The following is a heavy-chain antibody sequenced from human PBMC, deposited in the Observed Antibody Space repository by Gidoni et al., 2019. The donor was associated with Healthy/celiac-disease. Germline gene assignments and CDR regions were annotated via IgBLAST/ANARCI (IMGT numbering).Heavy chain of an antibody. J-gene: IGHJ4*02. CDR1: GFTFSSYG. CDR2: ISYDGSNK. D-gene: IGHD6-13*01. CDR3: AAAAGVYYFDY. Sequence: QVQLVESGGGVVQPGRSLRLSCAASGFTFSSYGMHWVRQAPGKGLEWVAVISYDGSNKYYADSVKGRFIISRDNSKNTLYLQMNSLRAEDTAVYYCAAAAGVYYFDYWGQGTLVTVSS. V-gene: IGHV3-30*03.